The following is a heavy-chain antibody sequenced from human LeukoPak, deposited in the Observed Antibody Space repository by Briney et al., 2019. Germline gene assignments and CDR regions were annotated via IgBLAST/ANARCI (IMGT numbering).Heavy chain of an antibody. V-gene: IGHV4-59*08. D-gene: IGHD3-16*02. Sequence: SETLSLTCTVSGGSISSFYWSWIRQPPGRGLEWIGAIYYSGGTNSNPSLNSQGTLSVATSKNQYSLKLSSVTAADAAVYYCARMDPGDYVWGSYRYANYFDYWGQGTLVTVSS. CDR2: IYYSGGT. CDR3: ARMDPGDYVWGSYRYANYFDY. CDR1: GGSISSFY. J-gene: IGHJ4*02.